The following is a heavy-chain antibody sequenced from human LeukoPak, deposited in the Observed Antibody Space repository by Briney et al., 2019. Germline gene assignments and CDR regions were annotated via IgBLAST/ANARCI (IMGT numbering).Heavy chain of an antibody. D-gene: IGHD3-9*01. CDR2: IYPGDSDT. V-gene: IGHV5-51*01. CDR1: GYSFTSYW. Sequence: GESLKISCKGSGYSFTSYWIGWVRQMPGKGLEWMGTIYPGDSDTRYSPSFQGQVTISADKSISTAYLQWSSLKASDTAMYYCARHVFSYYDILTGYYKYNWFDPWGQGTLVTVSS. CDR3: ARHVFSYYDILTGYYKYNWFDP. J-gene: IGHJ5*02.